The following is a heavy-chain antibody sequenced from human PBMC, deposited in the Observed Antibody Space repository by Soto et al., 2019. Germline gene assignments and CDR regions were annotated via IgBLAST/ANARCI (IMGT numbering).Heavy chain of an antibody. CDR1: GFTFSSYG. J-gene: IGHJ4*02. D-gene: IGHD3-16*02. CDR3: AKDSREDYIWGSYLLPRGSFDY. V-gene: IGHV3-30*18. CDR2: ISYDGSNK. Sequence: PGGSLRLSCAASGFTFSSYGMHWVRQAPGKGLEWVAVISYDGSNKYYADSVKGRFTISRDNSKNTLYLQMNSLRAEDTAVYYCAKDSREDYIWGSYLLPRGSFDYWGQGTLVTVSS.